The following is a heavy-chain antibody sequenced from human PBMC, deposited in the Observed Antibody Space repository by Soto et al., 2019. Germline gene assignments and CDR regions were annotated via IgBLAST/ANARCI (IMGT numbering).Heavy chain of an antibody. V-gene: IGHV4-31*03. CDR3: TRAWVISGFLWPPYGMDV. J-gene: IGHJ6*02. CDR1: GGSISSGGYY. Sequence: SETLSLTCTVSGGSISSGGYYWSWIRQHPGKGLEWIGYIYYSGSTYYNPSLKSRVTISVDTSKNQFSLKLSSVTAEDTAVYYCTRAWVISGFLWPPYGMDVRGPGTTVTLSS. D-gene: IGHD1-20*01. CDR2: IYYSGST.